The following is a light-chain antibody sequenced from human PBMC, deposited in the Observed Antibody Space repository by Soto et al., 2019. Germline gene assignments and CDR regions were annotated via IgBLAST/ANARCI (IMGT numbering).Light chain of an antibody. Sequence: EIVLTQSPGTLSLSPGERATLSCRASQSVSDMYLAWYQQKPGKAPRLLIYASNRATGIPHRCIGSGSGTHFTLTSRNMEPQDFAVYYFQPYGNSALFGLGTKVEIK. V-gene: IGKV3-20*01. CDR1: QSVSDMY. CDR2: AS. CDR3: QPYGNSAL. J-gene: IGKJ3*01.